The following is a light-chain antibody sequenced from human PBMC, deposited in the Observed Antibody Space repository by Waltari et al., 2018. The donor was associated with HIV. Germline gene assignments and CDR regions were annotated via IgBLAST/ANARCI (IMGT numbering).Light chain of an antibody. V-gene: IGKV1-39*01. CDR3: QQSYTAPNS. Sequence: DIQMTQSPSSLSASVGDRVNITCRASQTIDIYLNWFQQKPGKAPTLLISGASTLHSGIPSRFSASGSGTDFTLTISGLQPEDFASYYCQQSYTAPNSFGPGTKVDI. J-gene: IGKJ2*03. CDR1: QTIDIY. CDR2: GAS.